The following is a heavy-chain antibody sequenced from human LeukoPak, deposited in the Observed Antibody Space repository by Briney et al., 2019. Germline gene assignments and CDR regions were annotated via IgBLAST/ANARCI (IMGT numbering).Heavy chain of an antibody. J-gene: IGHJ4*02. CDR3: ARAKSYGSGSQAFDY. CDR1: GYTFTSYG. CDR2: ISAYNGNT. D-gene: IGHD3-10*01. Sequence: ASVKVSCKASGYTFTSYGISWVRQAPGQGLEWMGWISAYNGNTNYAQKLQGRVTMTTDTSTSTAHMELRSLRSDDTAVYYCARAKSYGSGSQAFDYWGQGTLVTVSS. V-gene: IGHV1-18*01.